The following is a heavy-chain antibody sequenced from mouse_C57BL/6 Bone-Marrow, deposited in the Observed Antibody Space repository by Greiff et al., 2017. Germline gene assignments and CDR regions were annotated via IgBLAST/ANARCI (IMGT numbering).Heavy chain of an antibody. V-gene: IGHV1-18*01. CDR2: INPNNGGT. Sequence: EVQLQQSGPELVKPGASVKIPCKASGYKFTDYNMDWVKQSHGKSLEWIGDINPNNGGTNYNQKFKGKATLTVDTSSSTAYMMHRSLTSEDTTAYYCARRNDYLDYWGQGTTLTVTS. CDR3: ARRNDYLDY. D-gene: IGHD2-3*01. CDR1: GYKFTDYN. J-gene: IGHJ2*01.